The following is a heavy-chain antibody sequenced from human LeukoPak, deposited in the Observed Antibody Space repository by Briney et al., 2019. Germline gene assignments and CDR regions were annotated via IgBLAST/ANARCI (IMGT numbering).Heavy chain of an antibody. CDR1: GGSISSGGYY. Sequence: PSETLSLTCTVSGGSISSGGYYWSWIRQHPEKGLEWIGYIYYSGSTYYNPSLKSRVTISVDTSKNQFSLKLSSVTAAYHCAREGRYYYDSSGYPDYGMDVWGQGTTVTVSS. CDR3: RYYYDSSGYPDYGMDV. J-gene: IGHJ6*02. CDR2: IYYSGST. V-gene: IGHV4-31*03. D-gene: IGHD3-22*01.